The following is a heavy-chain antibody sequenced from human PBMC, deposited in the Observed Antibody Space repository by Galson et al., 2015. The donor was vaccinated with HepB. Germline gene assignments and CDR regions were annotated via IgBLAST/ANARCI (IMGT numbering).Heavy chain of an antibody. CDR1: GGSISSSSYY. J-gene: IGHJ4*02. V-gene: IGHV4-39*01. D-gene: IGHD6-6*01. Sequence: LSLTCTVSGGSISSSSYYWGWIRQPPGKGLEWIGSIYYSGSTYYNPSLKSRVTISVDTSKNQFSLKLSSVTAADTAVYYCATVPNYFDYWGQGTLVTVSS. CDR2: IYYSGST. CDR3: ATVPNYFDY.